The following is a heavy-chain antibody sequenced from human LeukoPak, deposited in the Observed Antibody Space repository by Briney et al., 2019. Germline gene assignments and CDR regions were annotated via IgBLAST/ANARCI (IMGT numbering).Heavy chain of an antibody. V-gene: IGHV4-39*07. D-gene: IGHD1-1*01. CDR2: MFYSGST. J-gene: IGHJ3*02. CDR1: GGSISSSVYY. CDR3: ARDPQNWNEAFDI. Sequence: PSETLSLTCTVSGGSISSSVYYWGRIRQPPGKGLEWIGSMFYSGSTFYNPSLKSRVSISIDTSRNQFSLKLTSVTAADTAVYYCARDPQNWNEAFDIWGQGTMVAVSS.